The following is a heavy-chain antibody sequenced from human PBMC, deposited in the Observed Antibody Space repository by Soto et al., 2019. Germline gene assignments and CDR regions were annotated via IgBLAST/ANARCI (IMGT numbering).Heavy chain of an antibody. Sequence: QVHLVQSGAEVKKPGASVKLSCKASGYTFTNYLVHWVRQAPGQSLEWMGWIIAGNGNTKYSDKFQGRVTITRDTSASTAYMELSSLRSEDTAVYYCARPYAGTHRFDIWGQGTVVTVSS. D-gene: IGHD2-2*01. V-gene: IGHV1-3*01. J-gene: IGHJ3*02. CDR1: GYTFTNYL. CDR2: IIAGNGNT. CDR3: ARPYAGTHRFDI.